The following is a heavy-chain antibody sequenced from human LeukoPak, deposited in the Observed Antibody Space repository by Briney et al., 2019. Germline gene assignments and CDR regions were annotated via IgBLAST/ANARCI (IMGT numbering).Heavy chain of an antibody. CDR3: AREINKWFDP. Sequence: GGSLRLSCAASGFTFSSHWMHWVRQAPGKGLVWVSRISPDGSTTKNVDSVKGRFTISRDNARSTLFLQLNSLRAEDTAVYYCAREINKWFDPWGQGTLVTVSS. CDR2: ISPDGSTT. CDR1: GFTFSSHW. J-gene: IGHJ5*02. V-gene: IGHV3-74*03.